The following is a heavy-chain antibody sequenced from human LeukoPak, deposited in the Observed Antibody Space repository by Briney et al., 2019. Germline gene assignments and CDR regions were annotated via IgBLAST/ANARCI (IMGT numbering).Heavy chain of an antibody. CDR2: IIPIFGTA. CDR3: ARGGATLTYFDY. J-gene: IGHJ4*02. D-gene: IGHD5-24*01. V-gene: IGHV1-69*13. Sequence: SVKVSCKASGGTFSSYAISWVRQAPGQGLEWMGGIIPIFGTANYAQKFQGRVTITADESTSTAYMELSSLGSEDTAVYYCARGGATLTYFDYWGQGTLVTVSS. CDR1: GGTFSSYA.